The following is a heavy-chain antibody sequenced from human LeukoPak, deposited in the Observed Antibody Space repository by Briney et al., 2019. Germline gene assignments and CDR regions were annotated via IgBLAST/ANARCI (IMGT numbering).Heavy chain of an antibody. J-gene: IGHJ4*02. CDR1: GVTLSSYA. D-gene: IGHD2-21*02. CDR2: ISSSGSGGNT. CDR3: QAYCGGDCPNYFDY. Sequence: PGGSLRLSCAASGVTLSSYAMSWARQAPGKGLEWVSGISSSGSGGNTYYADSVKGRFTISRDNSKNTLYLQMNSLRAEDTAVYYCQAYCGGDCPNYFDYWGQGTLVTVSS. V-gene: IGHV3-23*01.